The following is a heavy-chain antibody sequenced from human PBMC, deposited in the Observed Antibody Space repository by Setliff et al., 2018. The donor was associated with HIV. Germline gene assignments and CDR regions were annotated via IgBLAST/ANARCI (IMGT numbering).Heavy chain of an antibody. V-gene: IGHV1-69*13. D-gene: IGHD6-13*01. Sequence: GASVKVSCKTSGGTLSNYVITWVRQATGQGLEWMGMMIPMYNIPAYAQKVQGRVTFTADESTSTAYMELSSLSSEDTAVSYCARDQTGVAAAAFGGGSAWSDEGFDIWGQGTMVTVSS. CDR2: MIPMYNIP. CDR1: GGTLSNYV. CDR3: ARDQTGVAAAAFGGGSAWSDEGFDI. J-gene: IGHJ3*02.